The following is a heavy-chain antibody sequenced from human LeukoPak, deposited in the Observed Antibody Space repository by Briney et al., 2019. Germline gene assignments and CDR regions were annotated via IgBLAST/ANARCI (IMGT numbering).Heavy chain of an antibody. J-gene: IGHJ3*02. CDR3: ARDIGTTVTTEGHGAFDI. V-gene: IGHV3-74*01. CDR1: GFTFSSYW. Sequence: GGSLRLSCAASGFTFSSYWMHWVRQAPGKGLVWVSRINSDGSSTSYADSVKGRFTISRDNAKNSLYLQMNSLRAEDTAVYYCARDIGTTVTTEGHGAFDIWGQGTMVTVSS. CDR2: INSDGSST. D-gene: IGHD4-17*01.